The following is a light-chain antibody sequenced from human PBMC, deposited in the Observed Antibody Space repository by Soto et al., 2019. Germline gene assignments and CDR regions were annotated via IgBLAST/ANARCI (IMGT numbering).Light chain of an antibody. CDR2: GAS. J-gene: IGKJ2*01. V-gene: IGKV3-15*01. Sequence: EIVVTQSPVTLSLSPGERATLSCRARRSVGSNLAWYQQRPGQAHRLLIYGASTRATGIPARFSGSGSGTEFTLTISSLQSEDFAVYYCQHHDNWPYTFGQGTKVDIK. CDR3: QHHDNWPYT. CDR1: RSVGSN.